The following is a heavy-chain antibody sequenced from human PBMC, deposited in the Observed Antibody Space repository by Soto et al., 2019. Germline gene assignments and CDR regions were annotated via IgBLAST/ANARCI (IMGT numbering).Heavy chain of an antibody. CDR1: GFNFINTG. CDR2: IWYDGSNM. Sequence: LRLSCAASGFNFINTGMHWVRQAPGKGLEWVAVIWYDGSNMFYADSVKGRFTISRDNSKNTLFLQMNSLRGEDTAVYYCGRGIDYGNYAIDYWGQGTLVTVSS. CDR3: GRGIDYGNYAIDY. J-gene: IGHJ4*02. D-gene: IGHD4-17*01. V-gene: IGHV3-33*01.